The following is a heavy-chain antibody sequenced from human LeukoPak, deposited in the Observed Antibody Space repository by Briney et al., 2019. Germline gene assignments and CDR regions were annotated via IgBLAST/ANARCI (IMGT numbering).Heavy chain of an antibody. CDR1: GYTFTGYY. Sequence: ASVKVSCKASGYTFTGYYMHWVRQAPGQGPEWMGWINPNSGGTNYAQKFQGWVTMTRDTAISTAYMELSRLRSDDTAVYYCARDLGREISAFDYWGQGTPVTVSS. J-gene: IGHJ4*02. D-gene: IGHD5-24*01. V-gene: IGHV1-2*04. CDR3: ARDLGREISAFDY. CDR2: INPNSGGT.